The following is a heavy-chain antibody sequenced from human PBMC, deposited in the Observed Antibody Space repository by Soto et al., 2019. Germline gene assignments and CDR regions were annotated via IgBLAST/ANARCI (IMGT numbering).Heavy chain of an antibody. V-gene: IGHV1-2*04. D-gene: IGHD3-9*01. CDR1: GYTFTGYY. Sequence: ASVKVSCKASGYTFTGYYMHWVRQAPGQGLEWMGWINPNSGGTNYAQKFQGWVTMTRDTSISTAYMELSRLRSDDTAVYYCARDKGEEYYDILTGYLPNYGMDVWGQGTTVTVSS. J-gene: IGHJ6*02. CDR3: ARDKGEEYYDILTGYLPNYGMDV. CDR2: INPNSGGT.